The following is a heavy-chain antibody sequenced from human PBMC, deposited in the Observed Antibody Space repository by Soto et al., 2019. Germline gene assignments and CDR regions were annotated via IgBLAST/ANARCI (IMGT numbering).Heavy chain of an antibody. Sequence: EVQLVESGGGLVQPGGSLRLSCAASGFTFSSYWMSWVRQAPGKGLEWVANIKQDGSEKYYVDSVKGRFTISRDNAKNSLYMQMNSLRAEDTAVYYCAIGGGCSGGSCYYSFRRGGFDYWGQGTLVTVSS. CDR2: IKQDGSEK. J-gene: IGHJ4*02. CDR1: GFTFSSYW. CDR3: AIGGGCSGGSCYYSFRRGGFDY. D-gene: IGHD2-15*01. V-gene: IGHV3-7*01.